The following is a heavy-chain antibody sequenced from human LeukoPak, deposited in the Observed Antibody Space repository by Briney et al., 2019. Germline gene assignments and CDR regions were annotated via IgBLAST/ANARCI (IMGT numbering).Heavy chain of an antibody. CDR2: IYHSGST. CDR3: ARYGLAYTYDF. CDR1: GGSISRGGYY. J-gene: IGHJ4*02. V-gene: IGHV4-31*03. D-gene: IGHD3-16*01. Sequence: SQTLSLTCTVSGGSISRGGYYWTWIRQHPGKGLEWIGYIYHSGSTYYNPSLKSRITLSVDTSRNQSSLNLSSVTAADTAVYYCARYGLAYTYDFWGQGTLVTASS.